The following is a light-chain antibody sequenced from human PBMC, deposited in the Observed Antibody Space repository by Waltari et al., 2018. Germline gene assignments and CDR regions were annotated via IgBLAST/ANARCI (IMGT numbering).Light chain of an antibody. CDR2: QDS. V-gene: IGLV3-1*01. Sequence: SYELTQPPSVSVSPGQTDSITCYGDIWGDKYAWWYKQKPGQSPVLVIYQDSKRPSGIPELFSGSNSGNTATLTISGTQAMDEADYYCQAWDSSTEVVFGGGTKLTVL. CDR3: QAWDSSTEVV. CDR1: IWGDKY. J-gene: IGLJ2*01.